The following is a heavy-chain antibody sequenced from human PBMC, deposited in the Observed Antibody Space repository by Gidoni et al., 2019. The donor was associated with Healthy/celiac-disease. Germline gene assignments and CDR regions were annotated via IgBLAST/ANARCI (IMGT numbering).Heavy chain of an antibody. J-gene: IGHJ3*02. V-gene: IGHV4-31*03. CDR1: GGSISSGGYY. CDR2: IYYSGST. D-gene: IGHD2-15*01. Sequence: QVQLQESGPGLVKPSQTLSLTCTVSGGSISSGGYYWSWIRQHPGKGLEWIGYIYYSGSTYYNPSLKSRVTISVDTSKNQFSLKLSSVTAADTAVYYCARDTRVVHWEHDAFDIWGQGTMVTVSS. CDR3: ARDTRVVHWEHDAFDI.